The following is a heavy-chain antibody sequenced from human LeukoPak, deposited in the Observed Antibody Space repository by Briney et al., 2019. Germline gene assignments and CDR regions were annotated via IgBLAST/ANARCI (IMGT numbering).Heavy chain of an antibody. Sequence: GGSLRLSCAASGFTFSSSAMSWVRQAPGKGLEWVSAISNNGGYTYYADSVKGRFTISRDNSKNTLYLQMNSLRAEDTAVYYCAKEGGTVYFDYWGQGTLVTVSS. CDR2: ISNNGGYT. V-gene: IGHV3-23*01. CDR1: GFTFSSSA. CDR3: AKEGGTVYFDY. D-gene: IGHD3-16*01. J-gene: IGHJ4*02.